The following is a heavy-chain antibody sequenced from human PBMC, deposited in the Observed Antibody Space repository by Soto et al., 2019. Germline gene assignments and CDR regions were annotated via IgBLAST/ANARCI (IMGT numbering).Heavy chain of an antibody. CDR1: GYTFTGYY. Sequence: QVQLGQSGTEVKRPGYSVKVSCKASGYTFTGYYVHWVRQAPGQGLEWMGWINPNSGDTYLAQRFQGRVTMNRDTSIGTAYMELRGLTSDDTADYYCAKGGAIVAAGTRVYLYNAMDVWGQGTTVTVSS. CDR3: AKGGAIVAAGTRVYLYNAMDV. V-gene: IGHV1-2*02. D-gene: IGHD1-26*01. CDR2: INPNSGDT. J-gene: IGHJ6*02.